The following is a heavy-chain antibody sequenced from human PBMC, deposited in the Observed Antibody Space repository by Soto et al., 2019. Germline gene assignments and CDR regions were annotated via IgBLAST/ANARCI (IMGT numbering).Heavy chain of an antibody. J-gene: IGHJ3*02. D-gene: IGHD3-22*01. V-gene: IGHV1-24*01. CDR2: FDPEDGET. CDR1: GYTLTELS. Sequence: ASVKVSFKVSGYTLTELSMHWVRQAPGKGLEWMGGFDPEDGETIYAQKFQGRVTMTEDTSTDTAYMELSSLRSEDTAVYYCATDRHDSSGYYCAAFDIWGQGTMVTVSS. CDR3: ATDRHDSSGYYCAAFDI.